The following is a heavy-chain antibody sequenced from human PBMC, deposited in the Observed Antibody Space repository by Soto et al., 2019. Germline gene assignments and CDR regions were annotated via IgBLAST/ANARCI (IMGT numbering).Heavy chain of an antibody. V-gene: IGHV3-23*01. CDR1: GFTFSSYA. CDR2: ISGSGGST. CDR3: AKGAHVQYYDILTGYYSNYYYMDV. D-gene: IGHD3-9*01. Sequence: GGSLRLSCAASGFTFSSYAMSWVRQAPGKGLEWVSAISGSGGSTYYADSVKGRFTISRDNSKNTLYLQRKSLRAEDTAVYYCAKGAHVQYYDILTGYYSNYYYMDVWGKGTTVTVSS. J-gene: IGHJ6*03.